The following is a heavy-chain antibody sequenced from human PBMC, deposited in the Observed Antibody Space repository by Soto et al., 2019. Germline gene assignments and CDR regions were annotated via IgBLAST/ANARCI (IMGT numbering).Heavy chain of an antibody. V-gene: IGHV1-8*01. Sequence: QVQLVQSGAEVREPGASVKVSCKASGYSFTSLDINWVRQTAGQGLEWMGWMQPSTGRTGYAQKFQGRVTMTRDTSITTAYMELTTLTSDDPAFYYCARGVSAGVDYWGQGTLVTVSS. D-gene: IGHD1-26*01. CDR3: ARGVSAGVDY. CDR1: GYSFTSLD. CDR2: MQPSTGRT. J-gene: IGHJ4*02.